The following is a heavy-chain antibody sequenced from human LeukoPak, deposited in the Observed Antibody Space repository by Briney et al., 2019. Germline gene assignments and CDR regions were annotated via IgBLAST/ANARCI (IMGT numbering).Heavy chain of an antibody. CDR1: GGSFSGYY. J-gene: IGHJ4*02. D-gene: IGHD5-18*01. V-gene: IGHV4-34*01. Sequence: SETLSLTCAVYGGSFSGYYWSWIRQPPGKGLEWIGEINHSGSTNYNPSLKSRVTISVDTSENQFSLKLSSVTAADTAVYYCARRGYSYGYGYWGQGTLVTVSS. CDR2: INHSGST. CDR3: ARRGYSYGYGY.